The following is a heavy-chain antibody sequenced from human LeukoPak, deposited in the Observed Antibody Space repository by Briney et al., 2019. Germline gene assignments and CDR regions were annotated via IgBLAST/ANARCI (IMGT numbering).Heavy chain of an antibody. CDR1: GYTFTSYG. CDR3: ARWLVVVAATYYFDY. D-gene: IGHD2-15*01. Sequence: ASVKASCKASGYTFTSYGISWVRQAPGQGLEWMGWISAYNGNTNYAQKLQGRVTMTTDTSTSTAYMELRSLRSDDTAVYYSARWLVVVAATYYFDYWGQGTLVTVSS. V-gene: IGHV1-18*01. J-gene: IGHJ4*02. CDR2: ISAYNGNT.